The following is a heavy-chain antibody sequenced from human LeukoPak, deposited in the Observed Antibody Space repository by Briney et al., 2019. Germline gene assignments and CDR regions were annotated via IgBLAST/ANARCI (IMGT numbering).Heavy chain of an antibody. D-gene: IGHD6-13*01. CDR2: ISSSGNTI. Sequence: PGGSLRLPCAASRFTFSNYEMHWVRQAPGKGLEWLSYISSSGNTIYYADSVKGRFTISRDNSKNSLYLQMNSLRAEDTAVYYCATCPPSSWCYFGFWGQGALVTVSS. CDR1: RFTFSNYE. V-gene: IGHV3-48*03. J-gene: IGHJ4*02. CDR3: ATCPPSSWCYFGF.